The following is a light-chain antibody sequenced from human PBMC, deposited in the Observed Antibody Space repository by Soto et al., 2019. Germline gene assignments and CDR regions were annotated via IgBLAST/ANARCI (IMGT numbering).Light chain of an antibody. Sequence: DIQMTQSPSSLSASVGDRVTITCRASQSISSYLNWYQQKPGKAPKLLIYAASSLQSGVPPRFSGSGSGTDFTLTISSLQHEDFATYYCQQTYSTPWTFGQGTKVEIK. CDR3: QQTYSTPWT. J-gene: IGKJ1*01. CDR2: AAS. V-gene: IGKV1-39*01. CDR1: QSISSY.